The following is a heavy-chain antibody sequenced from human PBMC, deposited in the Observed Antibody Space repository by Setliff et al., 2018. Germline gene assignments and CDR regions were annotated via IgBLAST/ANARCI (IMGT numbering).Heavy chain of an antibody. D-gene: IGHD6-13*01. CDR3: ARVGSSSWHSYYYYYMDV. CDR2: SNHGGST. CDR1: GESFSNNY. V-gene: IGHV4-34*01. Sequence: SETLSLTCSVYGESFSNNYWSWIRQTPGKGLEWIGESNHGGSTNYNPSLKSRVTISVDTSKNQFSLKLSSVTAADTAVYYCARVGSSSWHSYYYYYMDVWGKGTTVTVSS. J-gene: IGHJ6*03.